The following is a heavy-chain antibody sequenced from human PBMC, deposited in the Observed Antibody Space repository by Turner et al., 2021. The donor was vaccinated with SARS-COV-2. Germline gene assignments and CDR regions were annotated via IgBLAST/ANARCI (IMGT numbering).Heavy chain of an antibody. Sequence: EVPLLESGGGLVQPGGSLRLSCAASGFTFSSYAMTWVRQAPGKGLEWVSAISVSGGSTYYADSVRGRFTISRDNSKNTLYLQMNSLRAEDTALYYCAKDLGSWYPDYWGQGTLVTVSS. CDR1: GFTFSSYA. V-gene: IGHV3-23*01. D-gene: IGHD3-10*01. J-gene: IGHJ4*02. CDR2: ISVSGGST. CDR3: AKDLGSWYPDY.